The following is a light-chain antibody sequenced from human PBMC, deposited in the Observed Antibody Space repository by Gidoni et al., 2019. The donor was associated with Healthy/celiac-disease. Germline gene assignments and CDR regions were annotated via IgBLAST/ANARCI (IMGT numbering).Light chain of an antibody. CDR1: QSVSSY. V-gene: IGKV3-11*01. Sequence: EIVLTQSPATLSLSPVERATLSCRASQSVSSYLAWYQQKPGQAPRLLNSDASNRATGIPARFSGSGSGTDFTLTISSLEPEDFAVYYCQQRSNWPPLTFGGGTKVEIK. CDR3: QQRSNWPPLT. J-gene: IGKJ4*01. CDR2: DAS.